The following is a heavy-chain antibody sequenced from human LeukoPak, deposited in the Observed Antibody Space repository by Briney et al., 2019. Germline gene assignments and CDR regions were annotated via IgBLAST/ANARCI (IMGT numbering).Heavy chain of an antibody. D-gene: IGHD2-21*01. CDR2: ISSSSYI. J-gene: IGHJ6*03. V-gene: IGHV3-21*01. CDR3: ASLFEYYYYYMDV. CDR1: GFTFSSYS. Sequence: GGSLRLSCAASGFTFSSYSMNWVSQAPGKGMEWVSSISSSSYIYYADSVKGRFTISRDNAKTSLYLQMTSLRAKDTAADYSASLFEYYYYYMDVWGKGTTVTVSS.